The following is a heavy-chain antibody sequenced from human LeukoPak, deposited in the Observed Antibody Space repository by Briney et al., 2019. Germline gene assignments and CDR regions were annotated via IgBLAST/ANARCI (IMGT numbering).Heavy chain of an antibody. Sequence: AGGSLRLSCAASGFTFSNYAMSWVRQAPGKGLEWVGFIRSKAYGGTTEYAASVKGRFTISRDDSKSIAYLQMNSLKTEDTAVYYCTRAVLLWFGELFQGDYWGQGTLVTVSS. D-gene: IGHD3-10*01. V-gene: IGHV3-49*04. CDR1: GFTFSNYA. J-gene: IGHJ4*02. CDR3: TRAVLLWFGELFQGDY. CDR2: IRSKAYGGTT.